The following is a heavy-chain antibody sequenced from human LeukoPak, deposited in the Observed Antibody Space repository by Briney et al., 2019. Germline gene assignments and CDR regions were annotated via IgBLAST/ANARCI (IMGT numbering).Heavy chain of an antibody. CDR2: IRYDGSNK. CDR1: GFTFSSYG. V-gene: IGHV3-30*02. CDR3: AKDLGGYSGYGNFDY. Sequence: GGSLRLSCAASGFTFSSYGMHWVRQAPGKGLEWVAFIRYDGSNKYYADSVKGRFTISRDNSKNTLYLQMNSLRAEDTAVYYCAKDLGGYSGYGNFDYWGQGTLVTVSS. J-gene: IGHJ4*02. D-gene: IGHD5-12*01.